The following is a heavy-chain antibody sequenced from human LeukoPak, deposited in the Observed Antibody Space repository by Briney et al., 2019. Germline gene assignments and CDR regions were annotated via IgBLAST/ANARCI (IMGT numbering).Heavy chain of an antibody. D-gene: IGHD3-22*01. V-gene: IGHV1-2*02. CDR3: ARATSNYYDPRASAFDI. Sequence: ASVKVSCKASGYTFTGYYMHWVRQAPGQGLEWMGWINPNSCGTNYAQKFQGRVTMTRDTSISTPYMELSRLRSDDTAVYYCARATSNYYDPRASAFDIWGQGTMVTVSS. J-gene: IGHJ3*02. CDR2: INPNSCGT. CDR1: GYTFTGYY.